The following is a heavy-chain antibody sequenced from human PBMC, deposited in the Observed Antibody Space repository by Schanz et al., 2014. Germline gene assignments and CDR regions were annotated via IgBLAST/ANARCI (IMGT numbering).Heavy chain of an antibody. CDR1: EFSFSSFG. CDR3: VPMSIAAH. V-gene: IGHV3-48*04. J-gene: IGHJ4*02. CDR2: IEYSGDTT. D-gene: IGHD6-6*01. Sequence: EVQLVESGGGLVQPRGSLRLSCAASEFSFSSFGMNWVRQAPGKGLEWVSGIEYSGDTTYYADSVKGRFTISRDNAKNSLYLQMNSLRAEDTAVYYCVPMSIAAHWGQGTLVTVSS.